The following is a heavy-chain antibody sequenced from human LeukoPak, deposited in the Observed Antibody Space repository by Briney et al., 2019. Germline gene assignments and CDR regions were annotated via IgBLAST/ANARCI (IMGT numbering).Heavy chain of an antibody. D-gene: IGHD3-22*01. CDR2: FDPEDGET. CDR3: ATGYDSSGYLPLGY. Sequence: ASVKVSCKVSRYSLTELSMHWVRQAPGKGLEWMGGFDPEDGETIYAQKFQGRVTMTEDTSTDTAYMELSSLRSEDTAVYYCATGYDSSGYLPLGYWGQGTLVTVSS. J-gene: IGHJ4*02. CDR1: RYSLTELS. V-gene: IGHV1-24*01.